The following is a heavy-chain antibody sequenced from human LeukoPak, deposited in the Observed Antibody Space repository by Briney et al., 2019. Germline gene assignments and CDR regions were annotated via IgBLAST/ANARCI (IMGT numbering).Heavy chain of an antibody. V-gene: IGHV3-30-3*01. D-gene: IGHD3-3*01. CDR3: ASDDFWSGYFDY. J-gene: IGHJ4*02. CDR2: ISYDGSNK. Sequence: GGSLRLSCSVSGFTFSSYAMHWVRQAPGKGLEWVAVISYDGSNKYYADSVKGRFTISRDNSKNTLYLQMNSLRAEDTAVYYCASDDFWSGYFDYWGQGTLVTVSS. CDR1: GFTFSSYA.